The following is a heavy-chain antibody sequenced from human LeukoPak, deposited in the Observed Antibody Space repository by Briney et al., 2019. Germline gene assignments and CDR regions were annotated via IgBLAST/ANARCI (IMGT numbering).Heavy chain of an antibody. J-gene: IGHJ5*02. CDR1: GYTFTSYD. CDR3: ARAAWPIDLMQWLVDLSYNWFDP. CDR2: INPSGGST. V-gene: IGHV1-46*01. Sequence: GASVKVSCKASGYTFTSYDINWVRQAPGQGLEWMGIINPSGGSTSYAQKFQGRVTMTRDTSTSTVYMELSSLRSEDTAVYYCARAAWPIDLMQWLVDLSYNWFDPWGQGTLVTVSS. D-gene: IGHD6-19*01.